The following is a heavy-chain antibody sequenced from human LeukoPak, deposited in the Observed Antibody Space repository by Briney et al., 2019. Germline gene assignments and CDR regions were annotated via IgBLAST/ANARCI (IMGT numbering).Heavy chain of an antibody. CDR2: ISWNSAII. Sequence: PGGSLRLSRAASGFTFGDYAIHWVRQAPGKGLEWVSGISWNSAIIGYADSVKGRFTISRDNAKNSLYLQMNSLRAEDTAFYYCAKADTAMITLMAFDIWGQGTMVTVSS. D-gene: IGHD5-18*01. J-gene: IGHJ3*02. CDR1: GFTFGDYA. CDR3: AKADTAMITLMAFDI. V-gene: IGHV3-9*01.